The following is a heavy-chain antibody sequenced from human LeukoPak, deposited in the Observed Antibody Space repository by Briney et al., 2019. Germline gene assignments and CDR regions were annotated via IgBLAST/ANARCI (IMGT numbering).Heavy chain of an antibody. D-gene: IGHD3-22*01. J-gene: IGHJ4*02. V-gene: IGHV4-59*08. CDR3: ARDGPVK. Sequence: SETLSLTCTVSGGSISSYYWSWIRQPPGKGLEWIGYIYYSGSTNYNPSLKSRVTISVDTSKNQFSLKLSSVTAADTAVYYCARDGPVKWGQGTLVTVSS. CDR1: GGSISSYY. CDR2: IYYSGST.